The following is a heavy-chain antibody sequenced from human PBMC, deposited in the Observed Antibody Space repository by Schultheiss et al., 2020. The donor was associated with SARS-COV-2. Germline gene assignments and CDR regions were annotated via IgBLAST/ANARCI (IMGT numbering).Heavy chain of an antibody. J-gene: IGHJ4*02. CDR2: IKCDGSEK. CDR3: ARTGVGATVPFDY. V-gene: IGHV3-52*02. CDR1: GFTFSSSW. Sequence: GGSLRLSCAASGFTFSSSWMHWVCQAPEKGQEWVADIKCDGSEKYYVDSVKGRLTISRDNAKNSLYLQVNSLRAEDMTVYYCARTGVGATVPFDYWGQGTLVTVSS. D-gene: IGHD1-26*01.